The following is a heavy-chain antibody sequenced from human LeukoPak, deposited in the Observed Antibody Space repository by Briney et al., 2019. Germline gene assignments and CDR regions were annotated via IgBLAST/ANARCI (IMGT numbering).Heavy chain of an antibody. V-gene: IGHV4-31*03. CDR3: ARQGDYYDSSGYDY. CDR2: IYYSGST. D-gene: IGHD3-22*01. Sequence: PSETLSLTCTVSSGSLSASSFYWGWIRQHPGTGLEWIGYIYYSGSTYYNPSLKSRVTISVDTSKNQFSLKLSPVTAADTAVYYCARQGDYYDSSGYDYWGQGTLVTVSS. J-gene: IGHJ4*02. CDR1: SGSLSASSFY.